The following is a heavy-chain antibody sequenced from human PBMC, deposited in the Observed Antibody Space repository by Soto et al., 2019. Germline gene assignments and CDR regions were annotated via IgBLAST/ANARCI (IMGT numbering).Heavy chain of an antibody. CDR2: TYYRSKWYN. CDR1: GDSVSSNSAA. D-gene: IGHD6-13*01. Sequence: SQTLSLTCAISGDSVSSNSAAWNWIRQSPSRGLEWLGRTYYRSKWYNDYAVSVKSRITINPDTSKNQFSLQLNSVTPEDTAVYYCARDQTRQQLVSGGEDWFDPWGQGTLVTVSS. J-gene: IGHJ5*02. CDR3: ARDQTRQQLVSGGEDWFDP. V-gene: IGHV6-1*01.